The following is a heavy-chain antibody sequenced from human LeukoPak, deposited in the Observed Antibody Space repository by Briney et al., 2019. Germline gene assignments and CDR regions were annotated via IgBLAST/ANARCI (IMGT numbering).Heavy chain of an antibody. Sequence: SETLSLTCTVSGGSMSSHYWSWIRQPPGKGLEWLGYISYIGSTNYSPSLKSRVTISVDTSKNQFSLKLSSVTAADTAVYYCARRGMGSSGVYWYFDLWGRGTLVTVSS. CDR1: GGSMSSHY. J-gene: IGHJ2*01. D-gene: IGHD2-2*01. CDR3: ARRGMGSSGVYWYFDL. V-gene: IGHV4-59*08. CDR2: ISYIGST.